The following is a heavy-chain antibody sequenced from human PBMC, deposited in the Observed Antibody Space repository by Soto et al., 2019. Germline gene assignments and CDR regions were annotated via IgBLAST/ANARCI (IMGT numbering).Heavy chain of an antibody. V-gene: IGHV3-53*02. J-gene: IGHJ6*02. CDR3: TTCTGYGMDV. CDR2: IYTGGST. D-gene: IGHD2-8*02. CDR1: GFIVSSKY. Sequence: EVQMVETGGGLSQPGGSLRLSCAVSGFIVSSKYMTWVRQAPGKGLEWVSVIYTGGSTHYADSARGRFTMSRDSSKNTLYLQMNSLRAEDAAVYYCTTCTGYGMDVWGQGTTVTVSS.